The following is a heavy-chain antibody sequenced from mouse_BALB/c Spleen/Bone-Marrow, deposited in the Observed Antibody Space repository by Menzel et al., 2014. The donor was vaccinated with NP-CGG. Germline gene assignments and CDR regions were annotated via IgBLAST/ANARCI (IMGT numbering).Heavy chain of an antibody. CDR1: GCTFSSYA. J-gene: IGHJ1*01. CDR3: ARGLLLRADWYFDV. CDR2: ITSGGST. D-gene: IGHD1-1*01. Sequence: EVKLMESGGGLVKPGESLKLSCAASGCTFSSYAMSWVRQTPEKRLEWVASITSGGSTYYPDSVKGRFTISRDNARNILYLQMSSLRSEDTAIYYCARGLLLRADWYFDVWGAGTTVTVSS. V-gene: IGHV5-6-5*01.